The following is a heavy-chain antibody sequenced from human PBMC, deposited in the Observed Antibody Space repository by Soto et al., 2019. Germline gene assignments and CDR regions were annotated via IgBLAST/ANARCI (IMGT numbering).Heavy chain of an antibody. J-gene: IGHJ6*02. D-gene: IGHD1-1*01. V-gene: IGHV1-18*01. CDR1: GYPFTKFG. CDR3: AKDGGHGARTHICGMDV. CDR2: ISGHSGGT. Sequence: QPQLVQSGVELKKPGASVRVSCKASGYPFTKFGINWVRQAPGQGLEWMGWISGHSGGTKYGPKFRDRLTIVTDTSSKTDYMELRRLKPDATAVYYCAKDGGHGARTHICGMDVWGQGTTVTVSS.